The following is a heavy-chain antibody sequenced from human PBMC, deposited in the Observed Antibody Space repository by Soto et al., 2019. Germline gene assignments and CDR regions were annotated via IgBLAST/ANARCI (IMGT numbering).Heavy chain of an antibody. CDR2: IIHSGNT. CDR1: GDSMSSDDYY. J-gene: IGHJ6*03. Sequence: PSEILSLTCTVSGDSMSSDDYYWGWSRQPPGKGLEWIGIIIHSGNTYWDPSLKSRVTISVDTSKNQFSLKLSSVTAADTAVYYCARGWCSTSTSCDYYYYYYMDVWGKGTTVNVSS. CDR3: ARGWCSTSTSCDYYYYYYMDV. V-gene: IGHV4-39*07. D-gene: IGHD2-2*01.